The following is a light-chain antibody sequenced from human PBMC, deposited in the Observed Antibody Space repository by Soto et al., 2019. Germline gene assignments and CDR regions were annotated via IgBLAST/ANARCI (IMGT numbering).Light chain of an antibody. CDR1: SRDVGSYNL. J-gene: IGLJ3*02. V-gene: IGLV2-23*01. CDR2: EGS. CDR3: CSHAGSRV. Sequence: QSVLTQPASVSGSPGQSITISCTGTSRDVGSYNLVSWYQQHPGKAPKPMIYEGSKRPSGVSNRFSGSKSGNTASLTISGLQAEDEADYYCCSHAGSRVFGGGTKLTVL.